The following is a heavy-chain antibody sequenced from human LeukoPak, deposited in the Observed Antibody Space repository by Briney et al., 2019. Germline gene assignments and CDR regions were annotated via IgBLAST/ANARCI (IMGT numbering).Heavy chain of an antibody. CDR3: ARDASGSYYYYYMDV. D-gene: IGHD1-26*01. J-gene: IGHJ6*03. Sequence: GGSLRLSCAASGFTFSSHWMGWVRQAPGKGLEWVANIKQDGSEKYYVGSVKGRFTISRDNTENSLYLQMNSLRAEDTAVYYCARDASGSYYYYYMDVWGKGTTVTVSS. V-gene: IGHV3-7*01. CDR1: GFTFSSHW. CDR2: IKQDGSEK.